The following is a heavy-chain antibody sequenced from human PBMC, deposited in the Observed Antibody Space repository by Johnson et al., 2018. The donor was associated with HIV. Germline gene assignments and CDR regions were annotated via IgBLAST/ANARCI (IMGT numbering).Heavy chain of an antibody. D-gene: IGHD6-19*01. CDR2: ISYDGSDK. J-gene: IGHJ3*02. V-gene: IGHV3-30*04. Sequence: QVQLVESGGGVVQPGRSLRLSCAASGFTFSSYAVHWVRQAPGQGLEWVAVISYDGSDKFYADSVKGRFTISRDNAKKSLYLQMNSLRAEDTAVYYCARERGYSSVLWKLSEDAFDIWGQGTMVTVSS. CDR3: ARERGYSSVLWKLSEDAFDI. CDR1: GFTFSSYA.